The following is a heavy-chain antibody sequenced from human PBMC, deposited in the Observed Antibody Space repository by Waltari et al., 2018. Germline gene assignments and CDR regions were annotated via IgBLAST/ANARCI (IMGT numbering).Heavy chain of an antibody. Sequence: QVQLVQSGAEVKKPGASVKVSCRPSGATFSRYFIFWVRPAPGQGLEWMGIITPSDGGTNYPQKFQDRVTMTRDTSTSTVYMELRSLRSEDTAVYYCTRDKLDYYNGMDVWGQGTTVTVSS. D-gene: IGHD3-3*02. CDR3: TRDKLDYYNGMDV. CDR2: ITPSDGGT. J-gene: IGHJ6*02. CDR1: GATFSRYF. V-gene: IGHV1-46*03.